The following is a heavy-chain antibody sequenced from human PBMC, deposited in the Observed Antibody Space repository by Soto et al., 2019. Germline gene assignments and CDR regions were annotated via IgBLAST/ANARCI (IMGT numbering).Heavy chain of an antibody. V-gene: IGHV4-4*02. J-gene: IGHJ1*01. CDR3: ARRDHSSSYLQH. D-gene: IGHD6-6*01. Sequence: QVQLQESGPGLVKPSGTLSLTCAVSGGSISSSNWWSWVREPPGKGLEWIGEIYHSGSTKYNPSLKSRGTISVDKSKNQFSLRLSSVAAADTAVYYCARRDHSSSYLQHWGQGTLVTVSS. CDR1: GGSISSSNW. CDR2: IYHSGST.